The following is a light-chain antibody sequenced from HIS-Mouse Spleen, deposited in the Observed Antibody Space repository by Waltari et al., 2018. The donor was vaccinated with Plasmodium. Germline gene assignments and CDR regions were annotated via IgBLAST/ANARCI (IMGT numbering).Light chain of an antibody. CDR3: YSTDSSGNHRV. CDR2: EDS. J-gene: IGLJ3*02. V-gene: IGLV3-10*01. CDR1: ALPKKY. Sequence: SYELTQPPSVSVSPGQTARITCSGDALPKKYAYWYQQESGQAPVLVIYEDSKRRSGIPEGCSGSSSGTMATLTSSGAQVEDEADYYCYSTDSSGNHRVFGGGTKLTVL.